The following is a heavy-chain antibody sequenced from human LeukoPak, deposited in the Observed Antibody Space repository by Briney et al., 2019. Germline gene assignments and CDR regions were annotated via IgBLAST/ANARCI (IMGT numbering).Heavy chain of an antibody. CDR2: IYSGGST. CDR3: ARAAPSGYFDY. Sequence: PGGSLRLSCAASGLTVSSNYMSWVRQAPGKGLEWVSVIYSGGSTYYADSVKGRFTISRDNSKNTLYLQMNSLRAEDTAVYYCARAAPSGYFDYWGQGTLVTVSS. D-gene: IGHD2-15*01. V-gene: IGHV3-66*01. CDR1: GLTVSSNY. J-gene: IGHJ4*02.